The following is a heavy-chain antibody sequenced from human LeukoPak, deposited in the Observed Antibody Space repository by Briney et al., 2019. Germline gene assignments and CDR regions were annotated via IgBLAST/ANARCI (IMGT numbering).Heavy chain of an antibody. J-gene: IGHJ6*03. CDR3: ARHRDYYGSHYYYYYYMDV. Sequence: PSETLSLTCTVSGGSISSSSYYWGWIRQPPGKGLEWIGSIYYSGSTYYNPSLKSRVTISVDTSKNQFSLKLSSVTAADTAVYYCARHRDYYGSHYYYYYYMDVWGKGTTVTISS. CDR1: GGSISSSSYY. D-gene: IGHD3-10*01. CDR2: IYYSGST. V-gene: IGHV4-39*01.